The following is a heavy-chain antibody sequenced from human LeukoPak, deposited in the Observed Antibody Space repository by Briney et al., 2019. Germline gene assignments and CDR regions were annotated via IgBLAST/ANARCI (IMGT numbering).Heavy chain of an antibody. J-gene: IGHJ4*02. D-gene: IGHD6-13*01. Sequence: TSGTLSLTCAVSGGYISSSHWWSWVRQPPGKGLEWVGRIKSKSYGGTTDYAAPVKGRFSISRDDSREALYLQMNGLTTEDTAAYYCTTGVPGRWYRSLAGPPFDYWGQGILVTVSS. CDR3: TTGVPGRWYRSLAGPPFDY. CDR1: GGYISSSHW. V-gene: IGHV3-15*01. CDR2: IKSKSYGGTT.